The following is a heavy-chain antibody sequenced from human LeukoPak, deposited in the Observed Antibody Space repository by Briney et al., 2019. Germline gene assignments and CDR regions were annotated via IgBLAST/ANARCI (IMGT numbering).Heavy chain of an antibody. D-gene: IGHD3-22*01. J-gene: IGHJ4*02. CDR2: ISASGAVP. Sequence: KPGGSLRLSCAASGFIFDSFYMGWIRQVPGKGLDYIALISASGAVPYYAESVKGRFTISRDNAKNSVSLQMNSLSADDTAVYYCARSLIVASEDYWGQGTLVTASS. V-gene: IGHV3-11*04. CDR1: GFIFDSFY. CDR3: ARSLIVASEDY.